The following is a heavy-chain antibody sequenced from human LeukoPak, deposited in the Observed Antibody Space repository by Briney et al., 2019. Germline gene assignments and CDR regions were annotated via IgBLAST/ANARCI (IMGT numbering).Heavy chain of an antibody. CDR2: MNPNSGNT. J-gene: IGHJ3*02. V-gene: IGHV1-8*03. D-gene: IGHD3-3*01. CDR1: GYTFTSYD. CDR3: ARDLRSITIFGVVTDDAFDI. Sequence: ASVKVSCKASGYTFTSYDINWVRQATGQGLEWMGWMNPNSGNTGYAQKFQGRVTITRNTFISTAYMELSSLRSEDTAVYYCARDLRSITIFGVVTDDAFDIWGQGTMVTVSS.